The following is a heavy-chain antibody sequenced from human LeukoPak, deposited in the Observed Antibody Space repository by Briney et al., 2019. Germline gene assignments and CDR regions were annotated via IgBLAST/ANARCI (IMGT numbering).Heavy chain of an antibody. CDR2: INHSGST. Sequence: SETLSLTCAVYGGSFSGYYWSWIRQPPGKGLEWIGEINHSGSTNYNPSLKSRVTISVDTSKNQFSLKLSSVTAADTAVYYCARSGRDYYYDSSGYQIDYWGQGTLVTVSS. J-gene: IGHJ4*02. D-gene: IGHD3-22*01. CDR1: GGSFSGYY. V-gene: IGHV4-34*01. CDR3: ARSGRDYYYDSSGYQIDY.